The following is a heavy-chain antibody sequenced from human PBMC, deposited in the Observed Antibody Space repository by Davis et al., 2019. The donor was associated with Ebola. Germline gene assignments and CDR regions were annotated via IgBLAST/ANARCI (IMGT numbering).Heavy chain of an antibody. CDR3: VKGGIGELGGLDS. CDR2: ISSSGHGT. J-gene: IGHJ4*02. Sequence: PGGSLRLSCAASGFSFSQYAMTWVRQAPGKGLEWGSSISSSGHGTYYADSVKGRFTISRDNSKNTVYLQMNGLRADDTALYYCVKGGIGELGGLDSWGQGTLVTVSS. V-gene: IGHV3-23*01. D-gene: IGHD6-13*01. CDR1: GFSFSQYA.